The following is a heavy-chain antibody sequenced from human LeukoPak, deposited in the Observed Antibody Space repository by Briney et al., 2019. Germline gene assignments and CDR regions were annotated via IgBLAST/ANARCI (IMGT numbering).Heavy chain of an antibody. CDR2: IYYSGSGST. CDR3: ARHKYSSGWPPEGAFDI. Sequence: SETLSLTCAVYGGSFSGYYWSWIRQPPGKGLEWIGSIYYSGSGSTYYNPSVRSRVTISVDTSKNQFSLKLSSVTAADTAVYYCARHKYSSGWPPEGAFDIWGQGTMVTVSS. D-gene: IGHD6-19*01. CDR1: GGSFSGYY. V-gene: IGHV4-34*01. J-gene: IGHJ3*02.